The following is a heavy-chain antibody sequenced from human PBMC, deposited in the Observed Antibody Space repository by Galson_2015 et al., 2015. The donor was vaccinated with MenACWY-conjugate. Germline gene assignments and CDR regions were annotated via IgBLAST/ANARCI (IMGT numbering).Heavy chain of an antibody. V-gene: IGHV5-10-1*01. CDR2: IDPSDSYT. Sequence: QSGAEVKKPGESLRISCYGSGYSFTSYWISWVRQMPGKGLEWMGRIDPSDSYTHYSPSFQSHVTISVDISTRTAYLQWSSLRASDTAMYYCARTYFSGSGSYYYMDVWANGTTVTVSS. CDR3: ARTYFSGSGSYYYMDV. CDR1: GYSFTSYW. D-gene: IGHD3-10*01. J-gene: IGHJ6*03.